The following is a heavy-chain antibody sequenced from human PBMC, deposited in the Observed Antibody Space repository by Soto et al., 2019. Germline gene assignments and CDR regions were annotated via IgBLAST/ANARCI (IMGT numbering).Heavy chain of an antibody. J-gene: IGHJ6*02. CDR2: ISAYNGNT. D-gene: IGHD1-1*01. CDR1: GYTFTSYG. V-gene: IGHV1-18*01. CDR3: ARDGLVAGTTGVWGDYYCYYGMDV. Sequence: VKVSCKASGYTFTSYGISWVRQAPGQGLEWMGWISAYNGNTNYAQKLQGRVTMTTDTSTSTAYMELRSLRSDDTAVYYCARDGLVAGTTGVWGDYYCYYGMDVWGQGTTVTVSS.